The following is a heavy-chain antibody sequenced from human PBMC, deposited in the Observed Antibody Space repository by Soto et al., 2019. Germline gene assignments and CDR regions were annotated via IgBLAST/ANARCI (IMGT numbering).Heavy chain of an antibody. V-gene: IGHV1-18*01. CDR1: GYTFTSYG. Sequence: ASVKVSCKASGYTFTSYGISWVRQAPGQGLEWMGWISAYNGNTNYAQKLQGWVTMTRDTSISTAYMELSRLRSDDTAVYYCARDLSGYYDAWGQGTLVTVSS. CDR2: ISAYNGNT. J-gene: IGHJ5*02. D-gene: IGHD3-22*01. CDR3: ARDLSGYYDA.